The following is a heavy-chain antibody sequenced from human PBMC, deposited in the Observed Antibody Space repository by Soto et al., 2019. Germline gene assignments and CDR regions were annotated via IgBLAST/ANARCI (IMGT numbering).Heavy chain of an antibody. V-gene: IGHV3-23*01. D-gene: IGHD2-2*01. CDR1: GFTFSDYY. CDR2: ISGSGSGT. CDR3: AAHVIIVPTAPFYGMDV. Sequence: GGSLRLSCAASGFTFSDYYMSWIRQAPGKGLEWVSVISGSGSGTYYGDSVKGRFTVSRDNSKNTVYLQMNSLRAEDTAVYYCAAHVIIVPTAPFYGMDVWGQGTTVTVSS. J-gene: IGHJ6*02.